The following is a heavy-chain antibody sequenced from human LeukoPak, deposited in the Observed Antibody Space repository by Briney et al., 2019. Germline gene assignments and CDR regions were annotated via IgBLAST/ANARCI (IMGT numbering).Heavy chain of an antibody. J-gene: IGHJ4*02. V-gene: IGHV3-23*01. CDR3: AKDLDYGDLPFDY. Sequence: GGSLRLSCAASGFTFSSYAMGWVRQAPGKGLEWVSAISGSGGSTYYADSVKGRFTISRDNSKNTLYLQMNSLRAEDTAVYYCAKDLDYGDLPFDYWGQGTLVTVSS. D-gene: IGHD4-17*01. CDR1: GFTFSSYA. CDR2: ISGSGGST.